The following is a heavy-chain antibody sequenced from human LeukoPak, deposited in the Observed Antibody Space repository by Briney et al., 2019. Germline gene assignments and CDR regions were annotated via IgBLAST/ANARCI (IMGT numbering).Heavy chain of an antibody. CDR2: IIPIFGTA. CDR3: ARDEWLAAAGNWFDP. V-gene: IGHV1-69*05. J-gene: IGHJ5*02. D-gene: IGHD6-13*01. CDR1: GGTFSSYA. Sequence: SVKVSRKASGGTFSSYAISWVRQAPGQGLEWMGRIIPIFGTANYAQKFQGRVTITTDESTSTAYMELSSLRSEDTAVYYCARDEWLAAAGNWFDPWGQGTLVTVSS.